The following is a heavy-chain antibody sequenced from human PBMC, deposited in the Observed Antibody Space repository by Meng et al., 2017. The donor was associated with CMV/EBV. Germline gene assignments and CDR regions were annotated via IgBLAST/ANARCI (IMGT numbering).Heavy chain of an antibody. Sequence: QVQGGQPGAGGSMSGPSVTGPCTVAVYTLSSSGISWGRHDQGQGIGWMGWSDAYNGNTTNAQKSQGRVAMTTETTTSTAYMELRSLISDDTAVYYCARDAVVPADAPFHYWGQGTLVTVSS. CDR2: SDAYNGNT. J-gene: IGHJ4*02. CDR3: ARDAVVPADAPFHY. CDR1: VYTLSSSG. D-gene: IGHD2-2*01. V-gene: IGHV1-18*01.